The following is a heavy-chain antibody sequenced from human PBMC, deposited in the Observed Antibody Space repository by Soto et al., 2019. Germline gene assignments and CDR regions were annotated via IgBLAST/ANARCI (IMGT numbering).Heavy chain of an antibody. J-gene: IGHJ4*02. Sequence: QVQLVQSGAEVKKPGSSVKVSCKASGGTFSSYAISWVRQAPGQGLEWMGGIIPIFGTANYAQKVQGRVTITADETTSTAYMELSSLSSEDTAVYYCARGGSLITIFGERGNYSFDYWFQGTLVTVSS. CDR2: IIPIFGTA. CDR3: ARGGSLITIFGERGNYSFDY. D-gene: IGHD3-3*01. V-gene: IGHV1-69*01. CDR1: GGTFSSYA.